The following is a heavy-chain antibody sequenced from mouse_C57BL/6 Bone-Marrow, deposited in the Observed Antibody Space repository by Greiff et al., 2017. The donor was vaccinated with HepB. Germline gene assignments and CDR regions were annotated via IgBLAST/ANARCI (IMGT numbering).Heavy chain of an antibody. V-gene: IGHV1-54*01. J-gene: IGHJ2*01. CDR3: ARGGVVSLPY. CDR1: GYAFTNYL. D-gene: IGHD1-1*01. CDR2: INPGSGGT. Sequence: QVQLKESGAELVRPGTSVKVSCKASGYAFTNYLIEWVKQRPGQGLEWIGVINPGSGGTNYNEKFKGKATLTADKSSSTAYMQLSSLTSEDSAVYFCARGGVVSLPYWGQGTTLTVSS.